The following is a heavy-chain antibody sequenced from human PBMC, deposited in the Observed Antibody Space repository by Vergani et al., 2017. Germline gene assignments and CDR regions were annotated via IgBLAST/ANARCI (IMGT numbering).Heavy chain of an antibody. J-gene: IGHJ4*02. CDR3: ARSSSSFTHRLVSSRNTLGY. CDR1: GGTFSSYA. CDR2: IIPIFGTA. Sequence: QVQLVQSGAEVKKPGSSVKVSCKASGGTFSSYAISWVRQAPGQGLEWMGGIIPIFGTANYAQKFQGRVTITADESTSTAYMELSSLRSEATAVYYSARSSSSFTHRLVSSRNTLGYWGQGTLVTVSS. D-gene: IGHD6-6*01. V-gene: IGHV1-69*01.